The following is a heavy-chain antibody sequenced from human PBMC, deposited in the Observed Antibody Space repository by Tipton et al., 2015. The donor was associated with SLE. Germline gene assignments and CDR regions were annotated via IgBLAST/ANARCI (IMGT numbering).Heavy chain of an antibody. CDR2: INPNSGGT. D-gene: IGHD3-10*01. J-gene: IGHJ4*02. V-gene: IGHV1-2*04. Sequence: QLVQSGAEVKKPGESLRISCKGSGYSFTSYWISWVRQAPGQGLEWMGWINPNSGGTNYAQKFQGWVTMTRDTSISTAYMELSRLRSDDTAVYYCAREAGFTYYYGSGSLGYWGQGTLVTVSS. CDR3: AREAGFTYYYGSGSLGY. CDR1: GYSFTSYW.